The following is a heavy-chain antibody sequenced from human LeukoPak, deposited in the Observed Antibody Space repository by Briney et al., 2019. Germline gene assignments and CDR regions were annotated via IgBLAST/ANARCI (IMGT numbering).Heavy chain of an antibody. CDR1: GFTFSSYA. D-gene: IGHD3-22*01. V-gene: IGHV3-23*01. Sequence: PGGSLRLSCAASGFTFSSYAMSWVRQAPGKGLEWVSAICGSGDSTYYAGSVNGRFTITRDNSKNTLYLQMNSLRAEDTAVYYCAKEGYYYDSSGYPTPFDYWGQGTLVTVSS. CDR2: ICGSGDST. CDR3: AKEGYYYDSSGYPTPFDY. J-gene: IGHJ4*02.